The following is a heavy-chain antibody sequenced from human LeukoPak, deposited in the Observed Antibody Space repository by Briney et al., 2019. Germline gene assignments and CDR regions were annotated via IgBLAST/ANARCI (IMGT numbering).Heavy chain of an antibody. CDR2: INHSGST. CDR1: GGSFSDYY. Sequence: PSETLSLTCAVYGGSFSDYYWSWIRQPPGKGLEWIGEINHSGSTNYNPSLKSRVTISVDTSKNQFSLKLSSVTAADTAVYYCARGEVEGYYGSGSYYKGSDAFDIWGQGTMVTVSS. D-gene: IGHD3-10*01. CDR3: ARGEVEGYYGSGSYYKGSDAFDI. V-gene: IGHV4-34*01. J-gene: IGHJ3*02.